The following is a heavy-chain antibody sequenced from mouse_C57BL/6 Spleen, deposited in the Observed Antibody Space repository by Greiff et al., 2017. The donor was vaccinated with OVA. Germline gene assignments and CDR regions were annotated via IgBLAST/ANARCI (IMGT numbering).Heavy chain of an antibody. CDR3: ARLKSSYERDYFDY. V-gene: IGHV1-18*01. Sequence: EVQLQQSGPELVKPGASVKIPCKASGYTFTDYNMDWVKQSHGKSLEWIGDINPNNGGTIYNQKFKGKATLTVDKSSSTAYMELRSLTSEDTAVYYCARLKSSYERDYFDYWGQGTTLTVSS. J-gene: IGHJ2*01. CDR1: GYTFTDYN. CDR2: INPNNGGT. D-gene: IGHD1-1*01.